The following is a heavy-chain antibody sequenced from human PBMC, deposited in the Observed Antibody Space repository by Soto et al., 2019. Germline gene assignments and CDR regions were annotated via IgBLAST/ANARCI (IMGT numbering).Heavy chain of an antibody. D-gene: IGHD3-10*01. V-gene: IGHV4-31*03. CDR3: ARDGEGWFDP. CDR1: GGSLSRGGYY. J-gene: IGHJ5*02. Sequence: ASGTLSPTCTVSGGSLSRGGYYWSGIRQHPGKGLEWIGYIYYSGSTHYNPSLKSRVTISVDTSKNQFSLKLSSVTAADTAVYYCARDGEGWFDPWGQGTLVTVSS. CDR2: IYYSGST.